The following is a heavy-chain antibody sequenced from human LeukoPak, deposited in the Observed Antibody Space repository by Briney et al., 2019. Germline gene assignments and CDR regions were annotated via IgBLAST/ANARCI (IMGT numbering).Heavy chain of an antibody. J-gene: IGHJ4*02. CDR2: IKEDGSET. Sequence: GGSLRLSCAASGFTFTNYWMTWVRQAPGKGLEWVAHIKEDGSETKYVDSVKGRFTTSRDNAKKSLYLYMTNVRAEDTAVYFCARDPGEWQVPIDYWGQGILVTVSS. CDR1: GFTFTNYW. D-gene: IGHD6-19*01. CDR3: ARDPGEWQVPIDY. V-gene: IGHV3-7*01.